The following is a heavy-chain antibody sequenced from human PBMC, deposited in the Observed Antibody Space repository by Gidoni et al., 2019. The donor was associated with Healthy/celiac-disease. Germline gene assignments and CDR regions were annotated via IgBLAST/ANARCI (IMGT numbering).Heavy chain of an antibody. CDR1: GFTFDDYA. V-gene: IGHV3-9*03. CDR3: AKARAPYYYDSSGYYSGAFDI. J-gene: IGHJ3*02. D-gene: IGHD3-22*01. Sequence: EVQLVESGGGLVQPGRSLRLSCAASGFTFDDYAMHWVRQAPGKGLEWVSGISLNSGSIGYADSVKGRFTISRDNAKNSLYLQMNSLRAEDMALYYCAKARAPYYYDSSGYYSGAFDIWGQGTMVTVSS. CDR2: ISLNSGSI.